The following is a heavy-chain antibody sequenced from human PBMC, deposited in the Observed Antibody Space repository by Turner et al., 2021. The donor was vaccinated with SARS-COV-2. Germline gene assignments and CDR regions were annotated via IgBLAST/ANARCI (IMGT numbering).Heavy chain of an antibody. J-gene: IGHJ3*02. D-gene: IGHD6-25*01. CDR1: GGPISSGGYY. CDR3: ARLAAWGAFDI. V-gene: IGHV4-31*03. CDR2: IYYSGST. Sequence: QVQLQESGTALVKPSQTLSLTCTVSGGPISSGGYYWSWIRQHPGKGREWIGYIYYSGSTYYNPSLKSRVTISVDTSKNQFSLKLSSVTAADTAVYYCARLAAWGAFDIWGQGTMVTISS.